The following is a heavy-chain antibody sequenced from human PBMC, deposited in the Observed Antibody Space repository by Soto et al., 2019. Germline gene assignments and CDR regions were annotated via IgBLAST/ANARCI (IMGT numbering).Heavy chain of an antibody. V-gene: IGHV3-43*01. D-gene: IGHD2-21*01. Sequence: PGGSLRLSCAASGFTFDDYTMHWFRQAPGKGLEWVSLISWDGGSTYYADSVKGRFTISRDNSKNSLYLQMSSLRTEDTALYYCAKDRVADRYAFDIWGQGTMVTVSS. CDR1: GFTFDDYT. CDR2: ISWDGGST. J-gene: IGHJ3*02. CDR3: AKDRVADRYAFDI.